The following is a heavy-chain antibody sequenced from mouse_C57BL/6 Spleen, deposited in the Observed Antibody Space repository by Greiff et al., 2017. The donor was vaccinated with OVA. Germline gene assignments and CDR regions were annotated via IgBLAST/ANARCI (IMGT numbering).Heavy chain of an antibody. D-gene: IGHD1-1*01. Sequence: VQLKESGPGLVAPSQSLSITCTVSGFSLTSYGVHWVRQPPGKGLEWLVVIWSDGSTTYNSALKSRLSISKDKSKSKVFLKMNSLQTDDTAMYYCARQHGSSGYFDYWGQGTTLTVSS. CDR2: IWSDGST. CDR3: ARQHGSSGYFDY. V-gene: IGHV2-6-1*01. CDR1: GFSLTSYG. J-gene: IGHJ2*01.